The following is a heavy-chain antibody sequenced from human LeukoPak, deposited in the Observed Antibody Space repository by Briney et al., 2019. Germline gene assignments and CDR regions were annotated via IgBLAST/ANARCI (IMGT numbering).Heavy chain of an antibody. V-gene: IGHV1-2*02. D-gene: IGHD1-26*01. CDR2: INPNSGGT. J-gene: IGHJ4*02. CDR1: GFTFSNYY. CDR3: ARMGPAGDADY. Sequence: ASVKVSCKASGFTFSNYYLHWVRQAPGQGLEWMGWINPNSGGTNYAQKFQGRVTMTRDTSISTAYMELSRLRSGDTAVYYCARMGPAGDADYWGQGTLVTVSS.